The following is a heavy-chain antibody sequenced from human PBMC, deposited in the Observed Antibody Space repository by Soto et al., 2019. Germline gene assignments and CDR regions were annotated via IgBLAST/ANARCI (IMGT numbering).Heavy chain of an antibody. D-gene: IGHD3-3*01. CDR2: VSGSGAYT. CDR1: GFTFYSNA. CDR3: AKEGAPNYDFWSPYSSPSRYGMDV. V-gene: IGHV3-23*01. Sequence: GGSLRLSCAASGFTFYSNAMSWGRQAPGKGLEWVSGVSGSGAYTSYADAVKGRVTISRDNSKNTLYLQMTSLRAEDTAVYYCAKEGAPNYDFWSPYSSPSRYGMDVWGLGTTVTVSS. J-gene: IGHJ6*02.